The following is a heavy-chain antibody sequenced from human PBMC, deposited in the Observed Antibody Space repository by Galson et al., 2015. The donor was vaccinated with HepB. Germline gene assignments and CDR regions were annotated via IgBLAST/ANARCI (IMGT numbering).Heavy chain of an antibody. CDR2: IIPKFASA. CDR3: ARAATAMITSSAMDV. V-gene: IGHV1-69*13. Sequence: SVMVSCKASGGTCSSYSFSWVRQAPGQGLEWMGAIIPKFASAIYARKFQGRVTITAAEFTSTAYMELSSLRSEDTAVYYCARAATAMITSSAMDVWGQGSTVTVSS. J-gene: IGHJ6*02. D-gene: IGHD5-18*01. CDR1: GGTCSSYS.